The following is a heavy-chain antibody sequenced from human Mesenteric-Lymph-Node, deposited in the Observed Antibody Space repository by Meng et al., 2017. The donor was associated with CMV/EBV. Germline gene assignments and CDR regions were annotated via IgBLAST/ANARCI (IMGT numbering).Heavy chain of an antibody. Sequence: GESMKICCAASGFTFSNYAMSLVRQAPGMGLEWVTAISGSGVSIYYADLVQGGLTISRDNSKNTLYLQLNSLRAEDTAVYYCAKDDYNSSPRSFDSWGQGTLVTVSS. CDR3: AKDDYNSSPRSFDS. V-gene: IGHV3-23*01. CDR2: ISGSGVSI. CDR1: GFTFSNYA. D-gene: IGHD6-6*01. J-gene: IGHJ5*01.